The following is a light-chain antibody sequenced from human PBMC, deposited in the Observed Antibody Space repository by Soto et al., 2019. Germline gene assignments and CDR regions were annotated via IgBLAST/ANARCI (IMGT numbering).Light chain of an antibody. CDR1: SSDVGGYNY. CDR2: DVS. J-gene: IGLJ3*02. CDR3: SSYTSTNSWV. V-gene: IGLV2-14*01. Sequence: QSALTQSASVSGSPGQSITISCTGTSSDVGGYNYFSWYQQHPGKAPKLIIYDVSNRPSGVSTRFSGSKSGNTASLTISGLQAEDEADYSCSSYTSTNSWVFGGGTKLTVL.